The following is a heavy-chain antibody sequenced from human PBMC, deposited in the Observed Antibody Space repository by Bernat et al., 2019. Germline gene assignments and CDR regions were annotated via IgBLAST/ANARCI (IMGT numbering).Heavy chain of an antibody. CDR2: IYWDDDK. J-gene: IGHJ4*02. V-gene: IGHV2-5*02. CDR1: GFSLSTSGVG. Sequence: QITLKESGPTLVKPTQTITLTCTFSGFSLSTSGVGVGWIRQPPGKALEWLALIYWDDDKRYSPSLKSRLTITKDTSKNQVVLTMTNMDPVDTATYYCAHIGWLPLTLDYWGQGTLVTVSS. D-gene: IGHD5-24*01. CDR3: AHIGWLPLTLDY.